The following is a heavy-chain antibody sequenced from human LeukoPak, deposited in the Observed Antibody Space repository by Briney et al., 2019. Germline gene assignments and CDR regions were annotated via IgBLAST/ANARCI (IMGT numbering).Heavy chain of an antibody. D-gene: IGHD2-15*01. CDR1: GFTFSSYA. CDR3: AKDRSLYHYYFDY. CDR2: ISGSGGST. V-gene: IGHV3-23*01. Sequence: SGGSLRLSCAASGFTFSSYAMSWVRQAPGKGLEWVSAISGSGGSTYYADSVKGRFTISRDNSKNTLYLQMNSLRAEDTAVYYCAKDRSLYHYYFDYWGQGTLVTVSS. J-gene: IGHJ4*02.